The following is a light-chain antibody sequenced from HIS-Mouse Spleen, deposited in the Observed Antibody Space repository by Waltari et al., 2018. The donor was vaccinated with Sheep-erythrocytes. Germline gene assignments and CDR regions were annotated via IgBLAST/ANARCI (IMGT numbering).Light chain of an antibody. CDR2: EVS. CDR1: SSDVGGYHY. Sequence: QSALTQPASVSGSPGQSITISCPGTSSDVGGYHYVSWYQQHPGKAPKLMIYEVSNRPSGVSNRFSGSKSGNTASLTISGLQAEGEADYYCSSYTSSSTLGVFGGGTKLTVL. J-gene: IGLJ3*02. V-gene: IGLV2-14*01. CDR3: SSYTSSSTLGV.